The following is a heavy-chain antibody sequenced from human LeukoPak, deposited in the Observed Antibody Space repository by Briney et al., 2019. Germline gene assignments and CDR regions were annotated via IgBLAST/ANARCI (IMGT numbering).Heavy chain of an antibody. V-gene: IGHV4-31*03. J-gene: IGHJ4*02. CDR2: IYYSGST. CDR1: GGSISSGGYY. D-gene: IGHD3-22*01. Sequence: PSETLSLTCTVSGGSISSGGYYWSWIRQHPGKGLEWIGYIYYSGSTYYNPSLKSRVTISVDTSKSQFSLKLSSVTAADTAVYYCAREANSSGPRFDYWGQGTLVTVSS. CDR3: AREANSSGPRFDY.